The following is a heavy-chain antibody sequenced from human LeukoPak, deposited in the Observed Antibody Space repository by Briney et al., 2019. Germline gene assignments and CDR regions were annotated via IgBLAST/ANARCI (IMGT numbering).Heavy chain of an antibody. CDR1: GGSFSGYY. J-gene: IGHJ4*02. CDR2: INHSGST. V-gene: IGHV4-34*01. D-gene: IGHD3-9*01. CDR3: ARLPLRYFDWRQRGYFDY. Sequence: NASETLSLTCAVYGGSFSGYYWSWIRQPPGKGLEWIGEINHSGSTNYNPSLKSRVTISVDTSKNQFSLKLSSVTAADTAVYYCARLPLRYFDWRQRGYFDYWGQGTLVTVSS.